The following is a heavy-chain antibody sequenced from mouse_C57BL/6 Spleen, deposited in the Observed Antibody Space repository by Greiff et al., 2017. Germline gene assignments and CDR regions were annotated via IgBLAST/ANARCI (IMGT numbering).Heavy chain of an antibody. V-gene: IGHV5-12*01. D-gene: IGHD2-1*01. J-gene: IGHJ4*01. CDR1: GFTFSDYY. Sequence: EVQLQESGGGLVQPGGSLKLSCAASGFTFSDYYMYWVRQTPEKRLEWVAYISNGGGSTYYPDTVKGRFTISRDNAKNTLYLQMSRLKSEDTAMYYCARRDYGKTFYAMDYWGQGTSVTVSS. CDR2: ISNGGGST. CDR3: ARRDYGKTFYAMDY.